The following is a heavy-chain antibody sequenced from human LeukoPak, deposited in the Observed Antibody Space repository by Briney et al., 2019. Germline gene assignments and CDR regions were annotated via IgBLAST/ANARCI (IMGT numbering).Heavy chain of an antibody. D-gene: IGHD4-17*01. CDR2: ISYDGSNK. J-gene: IGHJ1*01. CDR1: GFTFSSYA. CDR3: ARVEDYGDYSPYFQH. V-gene: IGHV3-30-3*01. Sequence: GGSLRLSCAASGFTFSSYAMHWVRQAPGKGLEWVAVISYDGSNKYYADSVKGRFTISRDNSKNTLYLQMNSLRAEDTAVYYCARVEDYGDYSPYFQHWGQGTLVTVSS.